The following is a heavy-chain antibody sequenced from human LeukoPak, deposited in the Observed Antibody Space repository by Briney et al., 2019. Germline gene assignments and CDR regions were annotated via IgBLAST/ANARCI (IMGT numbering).Heavy chain of an antibody. Sequence: GGSLRLSCAGSGFTFSSYGMHWVRQAPGKGLEWVAVISYDGSNKYYADSVKGRFTISRDNAKNSLYLQMNSLRAEDTAVYYCARGYSDAFDIWGQGTMVTVSS. D-gene: IGHD2-15*01. CDR3: ARGYSDAFDI. CDR2: ISYDGSNK. V-gene: IGHV3-30*03. J-gene: IGHJ3*02. CDR1: GFTFSSYG.